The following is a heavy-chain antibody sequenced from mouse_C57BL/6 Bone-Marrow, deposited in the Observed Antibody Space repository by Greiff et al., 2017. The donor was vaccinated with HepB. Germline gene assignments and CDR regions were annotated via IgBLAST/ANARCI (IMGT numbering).Heavy chain of an antibody. D-gene: IGHD2-5*01. CDR2: IHPNSGST. CDR3: ARSDTYYSNYVGY. V-gene: IGHV1-64*01. J-gene: IGHJ2*01. Sequence: VQLQQPGAELVKPGASVKLSCKASGYTFTSYWMHWVKQRPGQGLEWIGMIHPNSGSTNYNEKFKSKATLTVDKSSSTAYMQLSSLTSEDSAVYYCARSDTYYSNYVGYWGQGTTLTVSS. CDR1: GYTFTSYW.